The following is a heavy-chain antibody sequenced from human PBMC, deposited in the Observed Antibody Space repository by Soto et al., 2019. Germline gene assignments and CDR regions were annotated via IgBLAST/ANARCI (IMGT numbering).Heavy chain of an antibody. D-gene: IGHD3-3*01. Sequence: GGSLRLSCAASGFTFSSYSMNWFRQAPGKGLEWVSSISSSSSSYIYYADSVKGRFTISRDNAKNSLYLQMNSLRAEDTAVYYCARVQPPYYDFWSGIYYYYGMDVWGQGTTVTVSS. CDR2: ISSSSSSYI. CDR1: GFTFSSYS. J-gene: IGHJ6*02. V-gene: IGHV3-21*01. CDR3: ARVQPPYYDFWSGIYYYYGMDV.